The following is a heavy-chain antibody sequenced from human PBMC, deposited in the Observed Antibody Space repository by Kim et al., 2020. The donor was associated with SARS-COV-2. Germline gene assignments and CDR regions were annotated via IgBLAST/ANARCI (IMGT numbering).Heavy chain of an antibody. CDR1: GFTFSSYG. V-gene: IGHV3-33*08. CDR2: IWYDGSNK. CDR3: ARDSRGDYVWGRTVDY. D-gene: IGHD3-16*01. Sequence: GGSLRLSCAASGFTFSSYGMHWVRQAPGKGLEWVAVIWYDGSNKYYADSVKGRFTISRDNSKNTLYLQMNSLRAEDTAVYYCARDSRGDYVWGRTVDYWGQGTLVTVSS. J-gene: IGHJ4*02.